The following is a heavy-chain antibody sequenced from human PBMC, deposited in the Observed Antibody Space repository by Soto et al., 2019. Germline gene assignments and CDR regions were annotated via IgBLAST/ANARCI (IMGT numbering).Heavy chain of an antibody. CDR1: GGSISRYY. V-gene: IGHV4-59*08. CDR2: VYYSGST. CDR3: ARRGIAVAGNKGQFDY. J-gene: IGHJ4*02. Sequence: SETLSLTCTVSGGSISRYYWSWIRQPPGKGLEWIGYVYYSGSTKYNPSLKSRVTISVDTSKNQFSLKLSSVTAADTAVYYCARRGIAVAGNKGQFDYWGQGTLVTVSS. D-gene: IGHD6-19*01.